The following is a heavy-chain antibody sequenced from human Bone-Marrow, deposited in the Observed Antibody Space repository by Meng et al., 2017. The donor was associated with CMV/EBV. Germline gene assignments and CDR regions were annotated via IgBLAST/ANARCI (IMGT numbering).Heavy chain of an antibody. CDR2: INHSGST. V-gene: IGHV4-34*01. CDR1: GGSFSGYY. J-gene: IGHJ6*01. CDR3: ARGPRITIFRHYYYGMDV. D-gene: IGHD3-3*01. Sequence: GSLRLSCAVYGGSFSGYYWSWIRQPPGKGLEWIGEINHSGSTNYNPSLKSRVTISVDTSKNQFSLKLSSVTAADTAVYYCARGPRITIFRHYYYGMDVWGQGTTVTGSS.